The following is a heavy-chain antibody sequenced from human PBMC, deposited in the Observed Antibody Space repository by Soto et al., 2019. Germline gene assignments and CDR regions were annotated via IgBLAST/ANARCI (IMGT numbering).Heavy chain of an antibody. D-gene: IGHD6-13*01. CDR2: MNPNSGNT. Sequence: ASVKVSCKASGYTFTSYAINWVRQATGQGLEWMGWMNPNSGNTGYAQKFQGRVTMTRNTSTSTVYMDLSSLRSDDTAVYYCARDLAAADYWGQGTLVTVSS. V-gene: IGHV1-8*01. CDR1: GYTFTSYA. CDR3: ARDLAAADY. J-gene: IGHJ4*02.